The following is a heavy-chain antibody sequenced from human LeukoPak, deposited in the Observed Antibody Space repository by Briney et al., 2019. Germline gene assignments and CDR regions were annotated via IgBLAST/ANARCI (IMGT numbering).Heavy chain of an antibody. CDR3: ATFTPHRYPGFYWYFDS. Sequence: GGSLRLSCAASGFTFSEHSMSWVRQAPGRGLEWVSYITNSSSATSYADSVKGRFTIYRDKAKNSLYLQMNSLRAEDTAVYYCATFTPHRYPGFYWYFDSWGQGTLVTVSS. J-gene: IGHJ4*02. CDR2: ITNSSSAT. CDR1: GFTFSEHS. V-gene: IGHV3-48*01. D-gene: IGHD3-22*01.